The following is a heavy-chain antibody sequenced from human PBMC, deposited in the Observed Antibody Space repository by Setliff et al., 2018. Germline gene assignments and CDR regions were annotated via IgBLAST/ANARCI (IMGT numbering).Heavy chain of an antibody. CDR1: GFSISSGYY. CDR2: IHHSGKA. V-gene: IGHV4-38-2*01. Sequence: SETPSLTCAVSGFSISSGYYWGWIRQPPGKGLEWIVNIHHSGKAYYNPSLKSRVTMSVDTSKTQFSLKLNSMTTADTAVYYCARGGTYRYFDYWGRGTLVTVSS. J-gene: IGHJ4*02. CDR3: ARGGTYRYFDY.